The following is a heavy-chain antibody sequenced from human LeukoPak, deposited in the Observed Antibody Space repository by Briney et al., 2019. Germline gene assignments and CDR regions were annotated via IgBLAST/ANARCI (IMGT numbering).Heavy chain of an antibody. CDR3: AREYDFPAVYYYMDV. D-gene: IGHD3-3*01. Sequence: PGGSLRLSCAASGFTFSSYSMSWVRQAPGKGLEWVSYISSSSSTIYYADSVKGRFTISRDNAKNSLYLQMNSLRAEDTAVYYCAREYDFPAVYYYMDVWGKGTTVTVSS. J-gene: IGHJ6*03. V-gene: IGHV3-48*01. CDR1: GFTFSSYS. CDR2: ISSSSSTI.